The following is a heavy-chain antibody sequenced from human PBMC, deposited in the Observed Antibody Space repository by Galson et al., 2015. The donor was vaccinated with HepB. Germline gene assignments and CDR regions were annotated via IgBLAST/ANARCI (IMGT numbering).Heavy chain of an antibody. CDR2: ISAYNGNT. CDR3: ARRYYGSGSYRLFDP. D-gene: IGHD3-10*01. Sequence: SVKVSCKASGYTFTSYGISWVRQAPGQGLERMGWISAYNGNTNYAQKLQGRVTMTTDTSTSTAYMELRSLRSDDTAVYYCARRYYGSGSYRLFDPWGQGTLVTVSS. V-gene: IGHV1-18*01. CDR1: GYTFTSYG. J-gene: IGHJ5*02.